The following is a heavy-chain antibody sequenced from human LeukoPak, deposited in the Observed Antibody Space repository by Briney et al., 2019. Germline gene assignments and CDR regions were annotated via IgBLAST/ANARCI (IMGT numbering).Heavy chain of an antibody. D-gene: IGHD2-15*01. CDR1: ACCFFSNC. CDR3: ARRGSGGSSDY. Sequence: AAATVFCRACACCFFSNCFICGGRPLGQGVEWMGWISVHNGNNNYAKTFQGRDTMTTGTPTSRAYMEVRSLRSDDTAVYYCARRGSGGSSDYWGRGPLVTVSS. CDR2: ISVHNGNN. V-gene: IGHV1-18*01. J-gene: IGHJ4*02.